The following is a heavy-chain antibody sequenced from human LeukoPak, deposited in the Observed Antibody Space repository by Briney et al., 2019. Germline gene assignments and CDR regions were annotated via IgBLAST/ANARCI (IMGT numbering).Heavy chain of an antibody. D-gene: IGHD1-1*01. Sequence: GGSLRLSCAASGFTFSSYWMSWVRQAPGKGLEWVAFIRYDGSDKSYADSVKGRFTISRDNSENTLYLQINSLRVEDTAVYYCAKDTPTTGYHLDSWGQGTLVTVSS. CDR2: IRYDGSDK. CDR3: AKDTPTTGYHLDS. J-gene: IGHJ4*02. CDR1: GFTFSSYW. V-gene: IGHV3-30*02.